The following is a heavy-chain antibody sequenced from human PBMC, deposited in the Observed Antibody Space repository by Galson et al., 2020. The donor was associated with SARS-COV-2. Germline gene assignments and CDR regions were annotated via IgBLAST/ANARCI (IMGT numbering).Heavy chain of an antibody. D-gene: IGHD2-21*01. CDR1: GFTVSSNY. CDR3: ARDLADYGMVV. CDR2: IYSGGSI. J-gene: IGHJ6*02. V-gene: IGHV3-53*01. Sequence: GGSLRHSCPASGFTVSSNYMSWVRQAPGKGLEWVSVIYSGGSIYYAESVKGRFTISRDNSKNTLYLQMNSLRAEDTAVYYCARDLADYGMVVWGQGTTVTVS.